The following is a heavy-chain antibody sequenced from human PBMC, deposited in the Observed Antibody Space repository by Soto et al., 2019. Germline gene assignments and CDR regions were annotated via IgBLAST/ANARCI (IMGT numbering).Heavy chain of an antibody. CDR3: AMTRLYDTGTNDYHRDALDI. J-gene: IGHJ3*02. V-gene: IGHV3-23*01. D-gene: IGHD3-22*01. CDR1: GFSFGTYV. CDR2: ISGSGGRV. Sequence: EVQLLESGGGMVEPRGSLKLSCAASGFSFGTYVMNWVRQAPGKGLEWVSGISGSGGRVYSADSVKGRSTISRDNSRNTLYLPMTSLRAEDTAIYYCAMTRLYDTGTNDYHRDALDIWGQGTQVIVSS.